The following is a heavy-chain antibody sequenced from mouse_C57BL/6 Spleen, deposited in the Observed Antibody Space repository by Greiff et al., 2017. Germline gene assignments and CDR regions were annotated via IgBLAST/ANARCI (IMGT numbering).Heavy chain of an antibody. D-gene: IGHD2-4*01. V-gene: IGHV5-6*01. Sequence: EVQVVESGGDLVKPGGSLKLSCAASGFTFSSYGMSWVRQTPDKRLEWVATISSGGSYTYYPDSVKGRFTISRDNAKNTLYLQMSSLKSEDTAMYYCARLDYDDGTDYWGQGTTLTVSS. CDR3: ARLDYDDGTDY. CDR2: ISSGGSYT. J-gene: IGHJ2*01. CDR1: GFTFSSYG.